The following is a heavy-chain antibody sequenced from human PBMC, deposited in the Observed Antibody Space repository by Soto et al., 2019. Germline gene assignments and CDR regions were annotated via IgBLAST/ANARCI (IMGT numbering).Heavy chain of an antibody. CDR1: GYTFTSYD. CDR2: ANPNSGNT. D-gene: IGHD2-2*01. CDR3: ARGERDCSSASCYDY. V-gene: IGHV1-8*01. Sequence: ASVKVSCKASGYTFTSYDINWVRQATGQGLEWMGWANPNSGNTGYAQKFQGRASMTRNTPTSTAYMELTSLTSEDTAVFYCARGERDCSSASCYDYWGQGTQVTVSS. J-gene: IGHJ4*02.